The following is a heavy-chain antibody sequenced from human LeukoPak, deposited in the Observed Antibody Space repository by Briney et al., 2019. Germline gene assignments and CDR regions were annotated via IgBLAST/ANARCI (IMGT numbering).Heavy chain of an antibody. CDR2: IWPSGST. CDR1: GGSISSGPYF. V-gene: IGHV4-30-2*06. Sequence: SETLSLTCSVSGGSISSGPYFWSWIRQSPGQGLEWIGYIWPSGSTNYNPSLSGRVAISLDKSRNHFTLMVTAVTAADTALYFCAGARLLHPFAYWGQGTLVTVSS. D-gene: IGHD2-15*01. CDR3: AGARLLHPFAY. J-gene: IGHJ4*02.